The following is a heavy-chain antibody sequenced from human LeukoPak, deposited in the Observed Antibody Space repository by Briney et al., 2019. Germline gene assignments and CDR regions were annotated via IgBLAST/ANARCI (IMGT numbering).Heavy chain of an antibody. Sequence: PSETLSLICTVSGGSISSYYWSWIRQPAGKGLEWIGRIYTTGSTNYNPSLKSRVTMSVDTSKNQFSLRLSSVTAADTAVYYCARDLIHSAAGDFDFWGQGTLDTVSS. D-gene: IGHD3-16*01. V-gene: IGHV4-4*07. CDR1: GGSISSYY. J-gene: IGHJ4*02. CDR3: ARDLIHSAAGDFDF. CDR2: IYTTGST.